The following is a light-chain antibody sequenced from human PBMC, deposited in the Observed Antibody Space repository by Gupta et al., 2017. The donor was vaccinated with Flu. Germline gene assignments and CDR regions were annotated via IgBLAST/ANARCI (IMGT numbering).Light chain of an antibody. CDR2: DDN. J-gene: IGLJ3*02. Sequence: SSSNIGADFRVHWYQHLPGKVPKLLVFDDNKRPSGVPDRFSGSKSGSSASLTITELQAEDEADYYCHSYDINLSWAFGGGTRVTVL. CDR1: SSNIGADFR. V-gene: IGLV1-40*01. CDR3: HSYDINLSWA.